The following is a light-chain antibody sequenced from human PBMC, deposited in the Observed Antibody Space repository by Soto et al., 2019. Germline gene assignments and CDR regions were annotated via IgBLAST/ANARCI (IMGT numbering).Light chain of an antibody. CDR2: DVT. CDR3: SSYTSSSTLV. J-gene: IGLJ2*01. Sequence: QPVLTQPASVSGSPGQSITISCTGTNSDVGRYNYVSWYQQHPGKAPKVIIYDVTYRPSGVPNRFSGSKSGNTASLTISGLQAEDEADYHCSSYTSSSTLVFGGGTKVTVL. V-gene: IGLV2-14*01. CDR1: NSDVGRYNY.